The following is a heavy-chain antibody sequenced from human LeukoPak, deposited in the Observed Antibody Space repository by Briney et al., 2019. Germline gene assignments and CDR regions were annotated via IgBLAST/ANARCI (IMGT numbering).Heavy chain of an antibody. V-gene: IGHV1-8*01. CDR1: GYTLTSYD. J-gene: IGHJ5*02. D-gene: IGHD3-9*01. CDR2: MNPNSGNT. CDR3: ASIGYDILTGYHNWFDP. Sequence: GASVKVSCKASGYTLTSYDINWVRQATGQGLEWMGWMNPNSGNTGYAQKFQGRVTMTRNTSISTAYMELSSLRSEDTAVYYCASIGYDILTGYHNWFDPWGQGTLVTVSS.